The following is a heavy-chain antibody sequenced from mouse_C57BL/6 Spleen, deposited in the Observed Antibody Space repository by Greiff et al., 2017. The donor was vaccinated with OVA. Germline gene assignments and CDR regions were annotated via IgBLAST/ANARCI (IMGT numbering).Heavy chain of an antibody. V-gene: IGHV1-85*01. Sequence: VQLQQPGAELVKPGASVKLSCKASGYTFTSYDINWVKQRPGQGLEWIGWIYPRDGSTKYNEKFKGKATLTVDTSSSTAYMELHSLTSEDSAVYFCAREYGSSLYAMDYWGQGTSVTVSS. CDR3: AREYGSSLYAMDY. CDR1: GYTFTSYD. J-gene: IGHJ4*01. D-gene: IGHD1-1*01. CDR2: IYPRDGST.